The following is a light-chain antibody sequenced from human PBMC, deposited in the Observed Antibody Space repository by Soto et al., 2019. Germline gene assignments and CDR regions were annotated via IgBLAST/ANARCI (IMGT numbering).Light chain of an antibody. CDR3: QQYYTTPRT. J-gene: IGKJ1*01. Sequence: DIVMTQSPDSLAVSLGERATINCKSSQSVLYNSNNRNYLAWYQQKPGQPPKLLLYRASTRESGVPDRFSGSGSGTDFTLTISTLQAEDVAVYYCQQYYTTPRTFGQGTKVEIK. V-gene: IGKV4-1*01. CDR2: RAS. CDR1: QSVLYNSNNRNY.